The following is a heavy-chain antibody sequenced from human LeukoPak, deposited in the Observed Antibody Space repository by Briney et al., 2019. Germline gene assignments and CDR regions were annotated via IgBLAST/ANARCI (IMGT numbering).Heavy chain of an antibody. CDR2: IYYSGST. CDR3: ARRGMTTVRGGDY. V-gene: IGHV4-39*01. J-gene: IGHJ4*02. Sequence: PSETLSLTCTVSGGSISSSSYYWGWIRQPPGKGLEWIGSIYYSGSTYYNPSLKSRVTISVDTSKNQFSLKLSSETAADTAVYYCARRGMTTVRGGDYWGQGTLVTVSS. CDR1: GGSISSSSYY. D-gene: IGHD4-17*01.